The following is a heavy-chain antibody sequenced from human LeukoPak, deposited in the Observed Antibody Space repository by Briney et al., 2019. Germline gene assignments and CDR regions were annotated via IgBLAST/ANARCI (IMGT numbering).Heavy chain of an antibody. D-gene: IGHD2-2*01. CDR1: GFTFSSYS. V-gene: IGHV3-21*01. CDR3: ARDESEEDIVVVPAAHDAFDI. CDR2: ISSSSSYI. Sequence: GGSLRLSCAASGFTFSSYSMNWVRQAPGKGLEWVSSISSSSSYIYYADSVKGRFTISRDNAKNSLYLQMNSLRAEDTAVYYCARDESEEDIVVVPAAHDAFDIWGQGTMVTVSS. J-gene: IGHJ3*02.